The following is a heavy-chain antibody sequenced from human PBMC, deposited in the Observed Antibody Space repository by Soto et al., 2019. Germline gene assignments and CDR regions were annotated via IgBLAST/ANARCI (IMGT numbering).Heavy chain of an antibody. CDR1: GGYVNTFR. J-gene: IGHJ5*02. CDR2: IFPNGNT. V-gene: IGHV4-4*07. D-gene: IGHD1-1*01. CDR3: AREGSHSADNFAIGIQRWPFDR. Sequence: SETLSRTCTVSGGYVNTFRWSWVRQPSGEGLEWVGRIFPNGNTGYSPSLKTRVTLSVDTSKNQISLNLTSVTAADMAVYYCAREGSHSADNFAIGIQRWPFDRWAQGLTVTVSS.